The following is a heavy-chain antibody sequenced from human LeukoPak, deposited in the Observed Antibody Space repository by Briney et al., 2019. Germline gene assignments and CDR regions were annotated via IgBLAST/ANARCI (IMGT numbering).Heavy chain of an antibody. J-gene: IGHJ4*02. CDR1: GFTFSTYG. D-gene: IGHD3-3*01. Sequence: GESLRLSCAASGFTFSTYGMTWVRQAPGKGPEWVSTISGSGRSTYFADSVKGRFTISRDKSNNTLYLEMNSLRAEDTAVYYCAKDTGHDFSAADYWGQGTLVTVSS. V-gene: IGHV3-23*01. CDR3: AKDTGHDFSAADY. CDR2: ISGSGRST.